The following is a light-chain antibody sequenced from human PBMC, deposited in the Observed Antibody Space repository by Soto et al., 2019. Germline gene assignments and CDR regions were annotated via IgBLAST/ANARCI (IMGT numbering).Light chain of an antibody. V-gene: IGKV2-28*01. Sequence: DIVMTQSPLSLSVTPGEAASISCRCSQSLLHRNGNSYLVWYLQRPGQSPQLLISLASNRASGVPDRFSGRGSGTDFTLHISRVEAEDFGVYYCIQALQSSFTFGPGTKVDL. CDR3: IQALQSSFT. CDR2: LAS. CDR1: QSLLHRNGNSY. J-gene: IGKJ3*01.